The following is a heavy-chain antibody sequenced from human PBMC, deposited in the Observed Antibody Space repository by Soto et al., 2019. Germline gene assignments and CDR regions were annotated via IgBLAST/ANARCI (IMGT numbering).Heavy chain of an antibody. J-gene: IGHJ6*02. Sequence: ASVKVSCKASGYTFTSYHMHWVLQAPGQGLEWMGVINPSGGTTTYAQRFQGRVTMTRDTSTSTVYMELSSLRSEDTAVYYCAREIVDQYFGMDVWGQGTTVTVSS. CDR2: INPSGGTT. D-gene: IGHD3-22*01. CDR1: GYTFTSYH. CDR3: AREIVDQYFGMDV. V-gene: IGHV1-46*01.